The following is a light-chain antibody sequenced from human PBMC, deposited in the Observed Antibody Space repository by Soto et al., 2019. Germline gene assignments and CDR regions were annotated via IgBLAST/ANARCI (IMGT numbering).Light chain of an antibody. CDR1: QTISSW. CDR3: QQYNSYSPT. CDR2: DAS. V-gene: IGKV1-5*01. Sequence: DIQMPQSPSTLSGSVGDRVTITCRASQTISSWLAWYQQKPGKAPKLLIYDASSLESGVPSRFSGSGSGTEFTLTISSLQPDDFATYYCQQYNSYSPTFGQGTKVDIK. J-gene: IGKJ1*01.